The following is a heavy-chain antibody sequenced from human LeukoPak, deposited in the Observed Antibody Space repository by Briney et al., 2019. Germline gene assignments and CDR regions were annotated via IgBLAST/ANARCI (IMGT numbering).Heavy chain of an antibody. J-gene: IGHJ5*02. CDR3: ARAPDVLLWFGELSWFDP. CDR2: ISAYNGNT. CDR1: GYTFTSYG. Sequence: ASVKVSCKASGYTFTSYGISWVRQAPGQGLEWMGWISAYNGNTNYAQKLQGRVTMTTDTSTSTAYMELRGLRSDDTAVYYCARAPDVLLWFGELSWFDPWGQGTLVTVSS. V-gene: IGHV1-18*01. D-gene: IGHD3-10*01.